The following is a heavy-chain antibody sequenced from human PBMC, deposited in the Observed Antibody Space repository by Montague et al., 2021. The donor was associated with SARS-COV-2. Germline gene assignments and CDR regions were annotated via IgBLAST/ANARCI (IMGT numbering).Heavy chain of an antibody. V-gene: IGHV4-34*01. Sequence: SETLSLTCAVYGGSFSGYYWSWIRQPPGKGLEWIGEINHSGSTNYNPSLKSRVTISVDTSKNQFSLKLSSVTAADTAVYYCARGEGGMMMIVVAAPGWFDPWGQGTLVTVSS. CDR2: INHSGST. D-gene: IGHD3-22*01. CDR1: GGSFSGYY. CDR3: ARGEGGMMMIVVAAPGWFDP. J-gene: IGHJ5*02.